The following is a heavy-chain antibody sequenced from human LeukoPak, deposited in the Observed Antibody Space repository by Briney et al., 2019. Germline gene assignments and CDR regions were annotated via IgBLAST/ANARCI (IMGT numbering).Heavy chain of an antibody. D-gene: IGHD6-13*01. CDR2: ISWNSASV. J-gene: IGHJ4*02. CDR3: AKDYGYSSSWYDY. Sequence: GGSLRLSCEASGFTFDDYGMHWVRQAPGKGLEWVSTISWNSASVGYVDSVKGRFTISRDNAKKTLYLQMNSLRPEDTALCYCAKDYGYSSSWYDYRGQGTLVTVSS. CDR1: GFTFDDYG. V-gene: IGHV3-9*01.